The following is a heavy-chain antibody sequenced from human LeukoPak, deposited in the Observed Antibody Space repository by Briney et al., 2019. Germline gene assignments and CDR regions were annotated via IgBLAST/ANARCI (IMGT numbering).Heavy chain of an antibody. J-gene: IGHJ5*02. CDR1: GGSISSYY. V-gene: IGHV4-59*01. Sequence: SETLSLTCTVSGGSISSYYWSWIRQPPGKGLEWIGYIYYSGSTNHKPPLKSRVTISVDTSKNQFSLKLSSVTAADTAVYYCARVIGVVVPAASNWFDPWGQGTLVTVSS. D-gene: IGHD2-2*01. CDR2: IYYSGST. CDR3: ARVIGVVVPAASNWFDP.